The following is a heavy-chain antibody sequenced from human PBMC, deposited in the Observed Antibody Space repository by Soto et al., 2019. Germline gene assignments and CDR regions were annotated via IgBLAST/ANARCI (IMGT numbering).Heavy chain of an antibody. CDR2: IYHSGST. Sequence: PSETLSLTCAVSGGSISSGGYSWSWIRQPPGKGLEWIGYIYHSGSTYYNPSLKSRVTISVDRSKNQFSLKLSSVTAADTAVYYCAKKGYFDWSNWFDSWGQGTLVTVSS. CDR3: AKKGYFDWSNWFDS. CDR1: GGSISSGGYS. J-gene: IGHJ5*01. D-gene: IGHD3-9*01. V-gene: IGHV4-30-2*01.